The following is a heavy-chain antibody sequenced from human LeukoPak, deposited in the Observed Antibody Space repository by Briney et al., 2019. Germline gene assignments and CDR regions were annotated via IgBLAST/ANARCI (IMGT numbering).Heavy chain of an antibody. D-gene: IGHD3-16*01. V-gene: IGHV3-53*01. CDR2: IYSAGSI. CDR1: GFTVSSNS. J-gene: IGHJ4*02. Sequence: GGSLRLSCIVSGFTVSSNSMSWVRQAPGKGLEWVSFIYSAGSIYYSDSVKGRFTISIDNSKNTLYLQMNSLRAEDTAVYYCARRAGAYTHPYDYWGQGTLVTVSS. CDR3: ARRAGAYTHPYDY.